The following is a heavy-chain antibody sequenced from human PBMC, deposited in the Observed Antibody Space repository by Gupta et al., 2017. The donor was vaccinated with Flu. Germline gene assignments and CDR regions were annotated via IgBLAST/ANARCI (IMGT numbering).Heavy chain of an antibody. CDR2: IWNDGTHK. V-gene: IGHV3-33*01. D-gene: IGHD1-26*01. Sequence: QVQLVESGGGVVQPGRSLRLSCAASGFTFSSYGMHWVRQAPGKGLEWVAVIWNDGTHKYYGDSVKGRFTISRDNSKNTLYLQMNGLRAEDTAVYYCGRETRLRGSNYFYLMDVWGQGTTVTVSS. CDR3: GRETRLRGSNYFYLMDV. CDR1: GFTFSSYG. J-gene: IGHJ6*02.